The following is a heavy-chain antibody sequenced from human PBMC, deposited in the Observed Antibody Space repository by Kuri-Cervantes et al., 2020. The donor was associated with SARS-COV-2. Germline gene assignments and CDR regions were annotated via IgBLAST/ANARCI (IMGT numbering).Heavy chain of an antibody. CDR1: GFTFSSYS. V-gene: IGHV3-21*01. D-gene: IGHD3-22*01. Sequence: GGSLRLSCAASGFTFSSYSVNWVRQAPGKGLEWVSSISSSSSYIYYADSVKGRFTISRDNAKNSLYLQMNSLRAEDTAVYYCAREKYYYDSSGLGGGEDYYYGMDVWGQGTTVTVSS. CDR3: AREKYYYDSSGLGGGEDYYYGMDV. CDR2: ISSSSSYI. J-gene: IGHJ6*02.